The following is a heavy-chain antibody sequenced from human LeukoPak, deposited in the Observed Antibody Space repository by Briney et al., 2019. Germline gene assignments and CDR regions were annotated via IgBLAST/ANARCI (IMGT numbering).Heavy chain of an antibody. Sequence: GGSLRLSCAASGFTFTNYAMSWVRQAPGKGLEWVSAISGSGGGTYYADSAKGRFTISRDNSRNTLYLQMNSLRAEDTAIYYCAKIPHPTYYFDYWGQGTLVTVSS. V-gene: IGHV3-23*01. CDR3: AKIPHPTYYFDY. CDR1: GFTFTNYA. CDR2: ISGSGGGT. J-gene: IGHJ4*02.